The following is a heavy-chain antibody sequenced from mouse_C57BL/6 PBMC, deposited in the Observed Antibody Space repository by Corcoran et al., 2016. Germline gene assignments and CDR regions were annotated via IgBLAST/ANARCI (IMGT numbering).Heavy chain of an antibody. J-gene: IGHJ1*01. CDR1: GYTFTNYW. Sequence: QVQMQQSGAKLVGPGTSVKMSCKAYGYTFTNYWIGWAKQRPGHGLEWIGDIYPGGGYTNYNEKFKGKATLTADKSSSTAYMQFSSLTSEDYAIYYCERWEDGNYACFAYWGQGTTVIVSS. CDR2: IYPGGGYT. D-gene: IGHD2-1*01. CDR3: ERWEDGNYACFAY. V-gene: IGHV1-63*01.